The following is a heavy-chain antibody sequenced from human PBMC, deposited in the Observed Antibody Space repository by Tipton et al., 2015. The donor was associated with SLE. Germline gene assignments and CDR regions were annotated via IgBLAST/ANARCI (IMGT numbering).Heavy chain of an antibody. V-gene: IGHV4-38-2*01. Sequence: TLSLTCAVSGYSISSGYYWGWIRQPPGKGLEWIGRIYHTGSTYYNPSLKSRVTISVDTSKNQFSLKLSSVTAADTAVYYCARALLWFGSTYFDIWGQGTMVTVSS. J-gene: IGHJ3*02. CDR2: IYHTGST. CDR1: GYSISSGYY. CDR3: ARALLWFGSTYFDI. D-gene: IGHD3-10*01.